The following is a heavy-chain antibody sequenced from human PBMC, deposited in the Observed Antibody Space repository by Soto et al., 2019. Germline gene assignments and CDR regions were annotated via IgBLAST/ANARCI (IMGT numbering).Heavy chain of an antibody. Sequence: ASVKVSCKASGGTFSSYTISWVRQAPGQGLEWMGRIIPILGIANYAQKFQGRVTITADKSTSTAYMELSSLRSEDTAVYYCAMVTTSPEVDYYYYMDVWGKGTTVTVSS. V-gene: IGHV1-69*02. D-gene: IGHD4-17*01. J-gene: IGHJ6*03. CDR2: IIPILGIA. CDR3: AMVTTSPEVDYYYYMDV. CDR1: GGTFSSYT.